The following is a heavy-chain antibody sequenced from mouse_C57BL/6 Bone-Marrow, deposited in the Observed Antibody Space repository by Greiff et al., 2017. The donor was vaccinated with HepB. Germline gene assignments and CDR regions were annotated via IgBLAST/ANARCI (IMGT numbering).Heavy chain of an antibody. CDR2: INPSSGYT. J-gene: IGHJ2*01. V-gene: IGHV1-7*01. CDR3: AKSVVATSSFDY. Sequence: VQLQQSGAELAKPGASVKLSCKASGYTFTSYWMHWVKQRPGQGLEWIGYINPSSGYTKYNQKFKDKATLTADKSSSTAYMQLSSMTYEDSAVYYCAKSVVATSSFDYWGQGTTLTVSS. D-gene: IGHD1-1*01. CDR1: GYTFTSYW.